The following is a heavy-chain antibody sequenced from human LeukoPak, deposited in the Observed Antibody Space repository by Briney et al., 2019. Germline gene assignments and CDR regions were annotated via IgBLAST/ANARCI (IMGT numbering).Heavy chain of an antibody. D-gene: IGHD3-22*01. J-gene: IGHJ4*02. CDR1: GFTFSSYS. V-gene: IGHV3-48*01. CDR3: ARERAGYDSSGYYSHYFDY. Sequence: GGSLRLSCAASGFTFSSYSMNWVRQAPGKGLEWVSYISSSSSTIYYADSVKGRFTISRDNAKNSLYLQMNSLRAEDTAVYYCARERAGYDSSGYYSHYFDYWGQGTLVTVSS. CDR2: ISSSSSTI.